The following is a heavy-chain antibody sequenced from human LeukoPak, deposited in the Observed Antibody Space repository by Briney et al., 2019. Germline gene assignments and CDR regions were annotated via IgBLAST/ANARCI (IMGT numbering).Heavy chain of an antibody. CDR1: GGSFSGYY. CDR2: INHSGST. D-gene: IGHD3-22*01. V-gene: IGHV4-34*01. Sequence: TSETLSLTCAVYGGSFSGYYWSWIRQPPGKGLEWIGEINHSGSTNYNPSLKSRVTISVDTSKNQFSLKLSSVTAADTAVYYCARGRHYYDSSGYWTQLPNLIRPWSQGTLVTVSS. CDR3: ARGRHYYDSSGYWTQLPNLIRP. J-gene: IGHJ5*02.